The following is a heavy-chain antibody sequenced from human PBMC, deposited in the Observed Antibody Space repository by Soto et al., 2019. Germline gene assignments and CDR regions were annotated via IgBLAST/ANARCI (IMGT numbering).Heavy chain of an antibody. CDR2: INSDGSST. V-gene: IGHV3-74*01. Sequence: EVQLVESGGGLVQPGGSLRLSCAASGFTLSSYWMQWVRQAPGKGLVWVSRINSDGSSTSYADSVKGRFTISRDNAKNTLYLQMNSLRAEDTAVYYCARGGYSYGPTLFDYWGQGTLVTVSS. J-gene: IGHJ4*02. CDR3: ARGGYSYGPTLFDY. CDR1: GFTLSSYW. D-gene: IGHD5-18*01.